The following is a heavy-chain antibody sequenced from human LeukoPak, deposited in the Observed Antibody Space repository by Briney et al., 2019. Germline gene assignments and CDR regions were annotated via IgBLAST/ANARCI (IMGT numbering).Heavy chain of an antibody. D-gene: IGHD3-22*01. CDR2: IYYSGST. CDR1: GGSISSSSYY. CDR3: ARQTPSSGYLV. V-gene: IGHV4-39*01. Sequence: SETLSLTCTVSGGSISSSSYYWGWIRQPPGKGLEWIGSIYYSGSTYYNPSLKSRVTISVDTSKNQFPLKLSSVTAADTAVYYCARQTPSSGYLVWGQGTLVTVSS. J-gene: IGHJ4*02.